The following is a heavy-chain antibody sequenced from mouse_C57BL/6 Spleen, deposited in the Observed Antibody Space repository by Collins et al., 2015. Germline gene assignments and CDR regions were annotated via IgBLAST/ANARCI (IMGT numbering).Heavy chain of an antibody. V-gene: IGHV6-3*01. CDR3: TGLTVVVTEGYWYFDV. CDR2: IRLKSENYAT. D-gene: IGHD1-1*01. J-gene: IGHJ1*03. Sequence: EVKLEEPGGGLVQPGGSMKLSCVASGFTFSNYWMNWVRQSPEKGLEWVAQIRLKSENYATHYAESVKGRFTISRDDSKSSVYLQMNNLRAEDTGIYYCTGLTVVVTEGYWYFDVWGTGTTVTVSS. CDR1: GFTFSNYW.